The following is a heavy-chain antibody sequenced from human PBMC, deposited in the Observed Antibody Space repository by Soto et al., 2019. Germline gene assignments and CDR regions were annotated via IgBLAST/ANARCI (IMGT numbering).Heavy chain of an antibody. J-gene: IGHJ6*02. V-gene: IGHV2-5*02. D-gene: IGHD3-16*01. CDR1: GFSLSTSAVG. CDR2: IYWDDNK. Sequence: QITLKESGPTLVKPTQTLTLTCTFSGFSLSTSAVGVGWIRQPPGKALEWLALIYWDDNKRYSPSLKSRLTITKATSKNQVVFTMTNMDPVDTATYYCAHRRDYGRMDVWGQGTTVTVSS. CDR3: AHRRDYGRMDV.